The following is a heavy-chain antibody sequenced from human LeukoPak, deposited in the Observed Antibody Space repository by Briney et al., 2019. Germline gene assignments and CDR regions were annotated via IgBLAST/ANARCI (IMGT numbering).Heavy chain of an antibody. CDR3: TTYGSGRKFDY. CDR1: EFSFSSAW. Sequence: GGSLRPSCAASEFSFSSAWMSWVRQAPGKGLEWVGRIKSKIDGGTTDYAAPVKGRFTISRDDSTNTLYLQMNSLKSEDTAVYYCTTYGSGRKFDYWGQGILVTVSS. J-gene: IGHJ4*02. D-gene: IGHD3-10*01. CDR2: IKSKIDGGTT. V-gene: IGHV3-15*01.